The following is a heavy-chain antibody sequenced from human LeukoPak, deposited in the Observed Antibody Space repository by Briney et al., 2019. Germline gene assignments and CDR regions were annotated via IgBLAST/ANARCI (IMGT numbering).Heavy chain of an antibody. CDR2: ISYDGSNK. J-gene: IGHJ4*02. CDR3: AKVPDGDYGVDY. V-gene: IGHV3-30*18. D-gene: IGHD4-17*01. Sequence: GRSLRLSCAASGFTFSSYGMHWVRQAPGKGLEWVAVISYDGSNKYYADSVKGRFTISRDNSKSTLYLQMNSLRAEDTAVYYCAKVPDGDYGVDYWGQGTLVTVSS. CDR1: GFTFSSYG.